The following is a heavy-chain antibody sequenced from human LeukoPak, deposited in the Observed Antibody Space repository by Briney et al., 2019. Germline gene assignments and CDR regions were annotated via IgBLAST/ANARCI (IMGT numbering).Heavy chain of an antibody. CDR1: GASITAYW. J-gene: IGHJ5*02. D-gene: IGHD7-27*01. V-gene: IGHV4-59*08. CDR3: ARHSSITGGRLSGYWLDP. CDR2: IFYTGST. Sequence: SETLSLTCTVSGASITAYWWSWIRQPPGEGPEWIAYIFYTGSTNYNPSLKSRVTISVETYKNQVSLTLSSVTAAATAVYYCARHSSITGGRLSGYWLDPWGQGTLVTVSS.